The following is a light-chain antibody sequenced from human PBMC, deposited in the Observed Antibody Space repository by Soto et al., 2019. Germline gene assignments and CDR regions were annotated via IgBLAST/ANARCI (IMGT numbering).Light chain of an antibody. CDR1: SSDIGAYNY. CDR2: EVT. CDR3: SSYTSSRTLV. V-gene: IGLV2-14*01. J-gene: IGLJ1*01. Sequence: QSALTQPASVSGSPGQSITISCTGTSSDIGAYNYVSWFQQHPGKAPKLIIYEVTYRPSGVSNRFSGSKSGNTASLTISGLQADDEADYYCSSYTSSRTLVFGTGTKVTVL.